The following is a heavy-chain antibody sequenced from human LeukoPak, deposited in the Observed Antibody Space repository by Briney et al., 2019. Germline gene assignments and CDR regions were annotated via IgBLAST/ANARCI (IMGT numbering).Heavy chain of an antibody. Sequence: GGSLRLSCAASGFTFSSYSMNWVRQAPGKGLEWVSSISSSSSYIYYADSVKGLFAISRDNAKNSLYLQMNSLRAEDTAVYYCARDQRGYYDSSGYHHFDYWGQGTLVTVSS. CDR2: ISSSSSYI. J-gene: IGHJ4*02. V-gene: IGHV3-21*01. CDR3: ARDQRGYYDSSGYHHFDY. D-gene: IGHD3-22*01. CDR1: GFTFSSYS.